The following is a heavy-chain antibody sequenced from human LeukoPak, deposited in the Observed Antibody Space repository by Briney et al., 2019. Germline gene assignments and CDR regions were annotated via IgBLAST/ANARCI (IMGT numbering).Heavy chain of an antibody. CDR2: IYHSGST. Sequence: PSETLSLTCTVSGGSISSYYWSWIRQPPGKGLEWIGSIYHSGSTYYNPSLKSRVTISVDTSKNQFSLKLSSVTAADTAVYYCARDQLLWFGELLYNWFDPWGQGTLVTVSS. D-gene: IGHD3-10*01. J-gene: IGHJ5*02. V-gene: IGHV4-38-2*02. CDR3: ARDQLLWFGELLYNWFDP. CDR1: GGSISSYY.